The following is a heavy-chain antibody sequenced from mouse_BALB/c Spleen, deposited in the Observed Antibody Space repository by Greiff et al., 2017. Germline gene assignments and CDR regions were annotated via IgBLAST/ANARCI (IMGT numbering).Heavy chain of an antibody. J-gene: IGHJ4*01. V-gene: IGHV1-15*01. CDR2: IDPETGGT. CDR3: TRSFNWDRDYMDY. D-gene: IGHD4-1*01. Sequence: QVQLQQSGAELVRPGASVTLSCKASGYTFTDYEMHWVKQTPVHGLEWIGAIDPETGGTAYNQKFKGKATLTADKSSSTAYMELRSLTSEDSAVYYCTRSFNWDRDYMDYWGQGTSVNVSA. CDR1: GYTFTDYE.